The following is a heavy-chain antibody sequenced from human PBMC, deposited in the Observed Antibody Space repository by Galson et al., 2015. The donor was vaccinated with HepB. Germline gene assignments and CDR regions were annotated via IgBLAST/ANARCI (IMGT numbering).Heavy chain of an antibody. D-gene: IGHD2-21*01. CDR2: IISKADGGTT. V-gene: IGHV3-15*01. J-gene: IGHJ4*02. Sequence: SLRLSCATSGFTVSNAWMNWVRQAPGKGLEWVARIISKADGGTTDYAAPVRGRFTISRDDSEDTLYLQMNRLKTGDTAVYFCTTGYRCGGNCWGQGTLVTVSS. CDR1: GFTVSNAW. CDR3: TTGYRCGGNC.